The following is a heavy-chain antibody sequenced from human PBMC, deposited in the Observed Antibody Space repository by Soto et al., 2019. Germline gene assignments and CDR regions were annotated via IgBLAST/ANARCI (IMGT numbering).Heavy chain of an antibody. CDR3: ARATGGGHGYIDM. CDR2: ISGSGENT. J-gene: IGHJ4*01. V-gene: IGHV3-23*01. D-gene: IGHD5-18*01. Sequence: GGSLRLSCTASGFIINNYAGTWVRQAPGRGLEWVSSISGSGENTYYTDSVKGRFAISRDDSKNTVFLQMNSLPGDDSGIYFCARATGGGHGYIDMWGPGTLVT. CDR1: GFIINNYA.